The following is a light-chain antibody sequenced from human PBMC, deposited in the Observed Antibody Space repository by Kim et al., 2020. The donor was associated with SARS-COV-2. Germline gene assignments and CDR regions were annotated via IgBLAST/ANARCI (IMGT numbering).Light chain of an antibody. CDR3: HQYNDFVT. J-gene: IGKJ4*01. CDR1: QDISNC. CDR2: EAS. V-gene: IGKV1-33*01. Sequence: DIQMTQSPSSLSASVGDRVTITCQATQDISNCLHWYQQKPGKAPRLLIYEASNLETGVPSRFSGSGSGTDFTFTISRLQPEDIGTYYCHQYNDFVTLGGRTTVDI.